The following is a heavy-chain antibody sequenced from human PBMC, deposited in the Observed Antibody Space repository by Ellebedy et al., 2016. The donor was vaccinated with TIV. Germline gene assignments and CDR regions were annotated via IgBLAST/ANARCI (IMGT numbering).Heavy chain of an antibody. J-gene: IGHJ4*02. CDR1: GFTFSGYA. Sequence: GGSLRLXCAASGFTFSGYAMNWVRQAPGKGLEWVSYINHDKKAMYYADSVKGRFTISRDNDKNSVFLQMNNLRAEDTAVYYCARDLTGYSMDYWGRGTLVTASS. CDR3: ARDLTGYSMDY. CDR2: INHDKKAM. V-gene: IGHV3-48*04. D-gene: IGHD3-9*01.